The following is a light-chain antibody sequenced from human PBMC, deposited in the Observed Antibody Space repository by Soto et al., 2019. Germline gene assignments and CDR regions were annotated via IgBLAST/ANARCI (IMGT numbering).Light chain of an antibody. J-gene: IGKJ5*01. V-gene: IGKV3-15*01. CDR3: PQYNSWPPIT. CDR1: QSVSSN. Sequence: EIVMTQSPATLSASPGERATLSCRASQSVSSNLAWYQQKPGQAPRLLIYGASTRATGIPARISGSGSGTEFTLTITSLQSEDSAVYYCPQYNSWPPITFGQGTRLEI. CDR2: GAS.